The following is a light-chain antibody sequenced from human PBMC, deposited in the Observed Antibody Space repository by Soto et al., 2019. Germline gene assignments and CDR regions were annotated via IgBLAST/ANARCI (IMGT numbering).Light chain of an antibody. CDR2: GAS. Sequence: DMVLTQSPGTLSLSPGERATLSCRASQSVSSSYLAWYQKKPGQAPRLLIFGASSRATGVSDRFSGSGSGTDFTLTISRLEPEDFAVYYCQQRSDWPPITFGQGTRVEIK. CDR1: QSVSSSY. J-gene: IGKJ5*01. CDR3: QQRSDWPPIT. V-gene: IGKV3D-20*02.